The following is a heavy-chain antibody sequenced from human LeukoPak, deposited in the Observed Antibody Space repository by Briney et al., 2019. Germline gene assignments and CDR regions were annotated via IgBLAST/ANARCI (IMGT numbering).Heavy chain of an antibody. CDR1: GFTFSSYS. CDR3: TRDAASGTNWFDP. CDR2: ISSSGTSI. V-gene: IGHV3-48*01. Sequence: GGSLRLSCAASGFTFSSYSITWVRQAPGKGLEWVSYISSSGTSIYYADSVKGRFTVSRDNARYSLHLQINSLRGEDTAVYYCTRDAASGTNWFDPWGQGTLVTVSS. J-gene: IGHJ5*02. D-gene: IGHD3-3*01.